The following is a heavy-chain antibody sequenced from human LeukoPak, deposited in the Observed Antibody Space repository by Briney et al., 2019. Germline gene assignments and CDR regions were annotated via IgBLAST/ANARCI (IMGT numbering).Heavy chain of an antibody. D-gene: IGHD6-13*01. V-gene: IGHV3-33*06. CDR3: AKDRYSSSWFDY. Sequence: GRSLRLSCAASGFTLSTYGMHWVRQAPGKGLEWVAIIWYSGTNKYYADSVRGRFSISRDNSKNTLYLQMNSLRAEDTAVYYCAKDRYSSSWFDYWGQGTLVTVSS. CDR1: GFTLSTYG. J-gene: IGHJ4*02. CDR2: IWYSGTNK.